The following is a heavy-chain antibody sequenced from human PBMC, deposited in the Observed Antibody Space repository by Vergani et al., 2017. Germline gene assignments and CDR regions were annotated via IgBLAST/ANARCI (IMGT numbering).Heavy chain of an antibody. CDR3: ARGASTSCYDCYYMDV. CDR1: GFTFSSYE. Sequence: EVQLVESGGGLVQPGGSLRLSCAASGFTFSSYEMNWVRQAPGKGLEWVSYISSSGSTIYYADSVTGRFTISRDNAKNSLYLQMNSLRAEDTAVYYCARGASTSCYDCYYMDVWGKGTTVTVSS. D-gene: IGHD2-2*01. V-gene: IGHV3-48*03. CDR2: ISSSGSTI. J-gene: IGHJ6*03.